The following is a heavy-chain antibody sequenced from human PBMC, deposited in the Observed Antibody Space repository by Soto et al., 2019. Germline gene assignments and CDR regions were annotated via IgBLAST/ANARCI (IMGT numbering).Heavy chain of an antibody. Sequence: SGPTLVNPTQTLTLTCTFSGFSFTTAGVAVGWIRQTPGGALEWLTLIYYNDDRRFSPSLKTRLTITGDTSKNQVVLSLTNVDPGETATYFCAHSDGGYEIISFDFWGRGIPVTVSS. CDR1: GFSFTTAGVA. CDR2: IYYNDDR. CDR3: AHSDGGYEIISFDF. D-gene: IGHD5-12*01. J-gene: IGHJ4*02. V-gene: IGHV2-5*01.